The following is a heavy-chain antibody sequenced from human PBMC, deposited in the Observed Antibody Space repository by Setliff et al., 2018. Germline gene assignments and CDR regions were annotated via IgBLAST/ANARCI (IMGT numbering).Heavy chain of an antibody. CDR2: IYYSGST. Sequence: PSETLSLTCTVSGGSISSGGYYWSWIRQHPGKGLEWIGYIYYSGSTYYNPSLKSRVTISVDTSKNQFSLKLSSVTAADTAVYYCARERRRGARSYGRYFDLWGRGTLVTVSS. D-gene: IGHD5-18*01. CDR3: ARERRRGARSYGRYFDL. V-gene: IGHV4-31*03. J-gene: IGHJ2*01. CDR1: GGSISSGGYY.